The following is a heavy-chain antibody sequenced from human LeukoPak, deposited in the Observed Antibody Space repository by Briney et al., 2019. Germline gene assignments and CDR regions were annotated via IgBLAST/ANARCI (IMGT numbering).Heavy chain of an antibody. D-gene: IGHD3-10*01. CDR1: GGSISSYY. Sequence: SETLSLTCTVSGGSISSYYWGWIRQPPGKGLEWIGSIYHSVSTYYNPSLKSRVTISVDTSKNQFSLKLSSVTAADTAVYYCARHRDYGSGSYSSYYYYYMDVWGKGTTVTISS. J-gene: IGHJ6*03. CDR2: IYHSVST. CDR3: ARHRDYGSGSYSSYYYYYMDV. V-gene: IGHV4-39*01.